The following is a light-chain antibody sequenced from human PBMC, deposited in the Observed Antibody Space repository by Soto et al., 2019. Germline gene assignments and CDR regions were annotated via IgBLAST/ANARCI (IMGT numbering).Light chain of an antibody. CDR3: QRYDSSSRT. Sequence: DIQMTQSPSTLSASVGDRVTITCRASQSISSRLAWYQQKPGKAPKLLIYKAASLESGVPSRFSGSGSGTEVTLTISSLQPDDFATYYCQRYDSSSRTFGQGTKVEIK. CDR2: KAA. V-gene: IGKV1-5*03. CDR1: QSISSR. J-gene: IGKJ1*01.